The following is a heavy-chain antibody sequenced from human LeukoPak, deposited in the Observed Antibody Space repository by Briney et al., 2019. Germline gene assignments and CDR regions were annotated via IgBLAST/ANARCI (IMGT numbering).Heavy chain of an antibody. Sequence: PGGSLRLSCAASGFTFSTYTMDWVRQAPGKGLEWVSSISSSSTYIYYADSVKGRFTISRDNAKNSLYLQMNSLRAEDTAVYYCARAGTNYYNGMDVWGQGTTVTVSS. CDR2: ISSSSTYI. V-gene: IGHV3-21*01. CDR1: GFTFSTYT. D-gene: IGHD2-2*01. CDR3: ARAGTNYYNGMDV. J-gene: IGHJ6*02.